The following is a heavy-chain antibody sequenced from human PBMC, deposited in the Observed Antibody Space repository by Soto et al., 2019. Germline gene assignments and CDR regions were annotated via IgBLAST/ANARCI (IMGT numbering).Heavy chain of an antibody. CDR3: ASYSSGWYFQH. J-gene: IGHJ1*01. V-gene: IGHV4-39*07. D-gene: IGHD6-19*01. Sequence: SETLSLTCTVSGGSISSSSYYWGWIRQPPGKGLEWIGSIYYSGSTYYNPSLKSRVTISVDTSKNQFSLKLSSVTAADTAVYYCASYSSGWYFQHWGQGTLVTVSS. CDR2: IYYSGST. CDR1: GGSISSSSYY.